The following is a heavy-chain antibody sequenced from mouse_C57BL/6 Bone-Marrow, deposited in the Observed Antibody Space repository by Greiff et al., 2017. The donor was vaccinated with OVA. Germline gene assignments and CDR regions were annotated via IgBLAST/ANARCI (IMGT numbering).Heavy chain of an antibody. CDR3: TRRGRLSGDY. CDR1: GYTFTDYE. J-gene: IGHJ2*01. CDR2: IDPETGGT. D-gene: IGHD1-3*01. V-gene: IGHV1-15*01. Sequence: VQLQESGAELVRPGASVTLSCKASGYTFTDYEMHWVKQTPVHGLEWIGAIDPETGGTAYNQKFKGKAILTVDQSSSTAYMELRSLTSEDSADYYCTRRGRLSGDYGGQGTTLTVSS.